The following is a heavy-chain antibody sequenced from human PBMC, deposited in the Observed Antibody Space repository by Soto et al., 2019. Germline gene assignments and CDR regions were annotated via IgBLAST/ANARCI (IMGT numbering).Heavy chain of an antibody. CDR2: ISAHNGNT. CDR1: GYAFTTYG. Sequence: QVHLVQSGAEVKKPGASVKVSCQGSGYAFTTYGITWVRQAPGQGLEWMGWISAHNGNTNYAQKLQGRVTVTRDTSTSTAYLELSSLRYDDRAVYYCARGRYGEYWGQGALVTVSS. CDR3: ARGRYGEY. D-gene: IGHD1-1*01. V-gene: IGHV1-18*01. J-gene: IGHJ4*02.